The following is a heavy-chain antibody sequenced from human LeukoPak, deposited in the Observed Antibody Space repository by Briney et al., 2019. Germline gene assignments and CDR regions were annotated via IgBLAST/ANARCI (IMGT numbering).Heavy chain of an antibody. V-gene: IGHV3-73*01. CDR1: GFTFSGSA. J-gene: IGHJ6*03. D-gene: IGHD3-10*01. CDR2: IRSKANSYAT. CDR3: AKQETYYYGSGSYQGNIGYYYYMDV. Sequence: GGSLRLSCAASGFTFSGSAMHWVRQASGKGLEWVGRIRSKANSYATAYAASVKGRFTISRDDSKNTAYLQMNSLRAEDTAVYYCAKQETYYYGSGSYQGNIGYYYYMDVWGKGTTVTISS.